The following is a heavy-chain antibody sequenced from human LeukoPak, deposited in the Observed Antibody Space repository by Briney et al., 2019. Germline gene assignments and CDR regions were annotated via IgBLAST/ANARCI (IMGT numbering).Heavy chain of an antibody. D-gene: IGHD2-8*02. CDR3: ASYRQVLLPFES. Sequence: GGSLRLSCAASGFTFSTFAMIWVRQPPGKGLEWVSSIFPSGGEIHYADSVRGRLTISRDNSKSTLSLQMNSLRAEDTAIYYCASYRQVLLPFESWGQGTLVTVSS. CDR2: IFPSGGEI. V-gene: IGHV3-23*01. J-gene: IGHJ4*02. CDR1: GFTFSTFA.